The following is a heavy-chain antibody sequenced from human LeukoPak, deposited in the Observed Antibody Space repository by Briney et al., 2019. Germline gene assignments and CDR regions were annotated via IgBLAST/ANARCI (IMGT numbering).Heavy chain of an antibody. D-gene: IGHD2-15*01. Sequence: ASVKVSCKASGGTFSSYAISWVRQAPGQGLEWMGGIIPIFGTANYAQKFQGRVTITTDESTSTAYMELRSLRSDDTAVYYCARDSEDIVVVVAATRSWCDYWGQGTLVTVSS. V-gene: IGHV1-69*05. J-gene: IGHJ4*02. CDR3: ARDSEDIVVVVAATRSWCDY. CDR1: GGTFSSYA. CDR2: IIPIFGTA.